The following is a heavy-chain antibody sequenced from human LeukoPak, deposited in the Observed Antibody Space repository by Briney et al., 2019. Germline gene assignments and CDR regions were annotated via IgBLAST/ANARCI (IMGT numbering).Heavy chain of an antibody. J-gene: IGHJ4*02. Sequence: PGGSLRLSCAASGFTFSSYWMNWVRQAPGKGLEWVANIKQDGSEKYYVDSVKGRFTISRDNAKNSLYLQMYSLRAEDTAMYYCARAGGSGNSTYYFDYWGQGTQVTVSS. V-gene: IGHV3-7*05. CDR3: ARAGGSGNSTYYFDY. D-gene: IGHD3-10*01. CDR1: GFTFSSYW. CDR2: IKQDGSEK.